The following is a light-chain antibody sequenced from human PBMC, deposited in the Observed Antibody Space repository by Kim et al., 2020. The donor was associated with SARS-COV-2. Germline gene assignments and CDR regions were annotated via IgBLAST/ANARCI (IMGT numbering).Light chain of an antibody. J-gene: IGKJ1*01. V-gene: IGKV3-20*01. CDR3: KQYGSSPWT. Sequence: EIVLTQSPGTLSLSPGERATLSCRASQSVSSSYLAWYQQKPGQAPRLLIYGASSRATGIPDRFSGSGSGTDFTLPISRLEPEDFAVYYCKQYGSSPWTFGQGTKVDIK. CDR2: GAS. CDR1: QSVSSSY.